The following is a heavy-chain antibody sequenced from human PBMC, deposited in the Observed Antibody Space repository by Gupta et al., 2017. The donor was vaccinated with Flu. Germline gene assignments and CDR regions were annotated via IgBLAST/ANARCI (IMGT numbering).Heavy chain of an antibody. CDR3: AKSFGTPDYFASGNKGFFDY. V-gene: IGHV3-23*01. Sequence: EVHLLESGGGLVQPGGSLRLSCAASGFTFSNNAMSWVRQAPGTGLEWGSTLNQKGDFTSYADSVRGRFTISRDNSKDTLYLQMNTLRAEDTASYYWAKSFGTPDYFASGNKGFFDYWGQGTLVTVSS. J-gene: IGHJ4*02. CDR1: GFTFSNNA. D-gene: IGHD3-10*01. CDR2: LNQKGDFT.